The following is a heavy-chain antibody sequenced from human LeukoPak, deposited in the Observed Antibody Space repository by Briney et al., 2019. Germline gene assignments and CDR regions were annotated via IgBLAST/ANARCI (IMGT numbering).Heavy chain of an antibody. Sequence: PGGSLRLSCAASGFTFSNYAMSWVRQALGKGLEWVSAISGRGGTTYSANSVKGRFTVSRDNSKNTLYLQMNSLKPEDTAVYYCANGGWDYESSNYYPSLHDYWGQGTLVTVSS. CDR2: ISGRGGTT. CDR1: GFTFSNYA. D-gene: IGHD3-22*01. J-gene: IGHJ4*02. CDR3: ANGGWDYESSNYYPSLHDY. V-gene: IGHV3-23*01.